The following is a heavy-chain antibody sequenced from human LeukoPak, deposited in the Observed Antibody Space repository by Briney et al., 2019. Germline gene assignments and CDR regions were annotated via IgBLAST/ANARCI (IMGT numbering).Heavy chain of an antibody. CDR3: ANGRGPNTGPTLDY. V-gene: IGHV3-23*01. CDR1: GLTFSSSS. D-gene: IGHD5-24*01. Sequence: GGSLRLSCAASGLTFSSSSMTCVRQAPGKGLEWVSCISGSGENTYYADSVRGRFTISRDNSKNTLYLQLNSLRAEDTAIYYCANGRGPNTGPTLDYWGQGTLVTVSS. J-gene: IGHJ4*02. CDR2: ISGSGENT.